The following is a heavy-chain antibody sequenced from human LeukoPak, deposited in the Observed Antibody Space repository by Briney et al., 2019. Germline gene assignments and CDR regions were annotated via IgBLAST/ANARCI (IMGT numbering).Heavy chain of an antibody. CDR3: ASSSSGWSGYYFDY. D-gene: IGHD6-19*01. Sequence: GRSLRLSCAASGFTFDDYAMHWVRQAPGKGLEWVSGISWNSGYIGYAGSVKGRFTISRDNAKNSLYLQMNSLRSDDTAVYYCASSSSGWSGYYFDYWGQGTLVTVSS. J-gene: IGHJ4*02. V-gene: IGHV3-9*01. CDR2: ISWNSGYI. CDR1: GFTFDDYA.